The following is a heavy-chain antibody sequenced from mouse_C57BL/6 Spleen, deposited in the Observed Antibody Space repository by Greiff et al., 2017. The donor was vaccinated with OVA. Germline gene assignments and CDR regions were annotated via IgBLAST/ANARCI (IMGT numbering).Heavy chain of an antibody. J-gene: IGHJ2*01. CDR2: INPNNGGT. V-gene: IGHV1-22*01. CDR3: ARGGLNWDYFDY. Sequence: EVQLQQSGPELVKPGASVKMSCKASGYTFTDYNMHWVKQSHGKSLGWIGYINPNNGGTSYNQKFKGKATLTVNKSSSTAYMELRSLTSEDSAVYYCARGGLNWDYFDYWGQGTTLTVSS. CDR1: GYTFTDYN. D-gene: IGHD4-1*01.